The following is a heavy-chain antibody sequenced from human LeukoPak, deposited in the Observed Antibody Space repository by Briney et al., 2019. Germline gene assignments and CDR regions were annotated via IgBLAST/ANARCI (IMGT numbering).Heavy chain of an antibody. V-gene: IGHV3-23*01. J-gene: IGHJ5*02. CDR2: ISGSGGST. D-gene: IGHD3-10*01. CDR3: ARNQNYYASGSYLS. Sequence: GGSLRLSCAASGFTFSSYAMSWVRQAPGKGLEWVSAISGSGGSTYYADSVKGRFTISRDNSKNTLYLQMNSLRAEDTAVYYCARNQNYYASGSYLSWGQGTLVTVSS. CDR1: GFTFSSYA.